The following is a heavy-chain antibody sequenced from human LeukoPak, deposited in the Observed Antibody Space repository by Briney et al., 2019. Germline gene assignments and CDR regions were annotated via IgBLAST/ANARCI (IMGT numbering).Heavy chain of an antibody. CDR3: ARERGVAAAGTGWFDP. J-gene: IGHJ5*02. CDR2: ISAYNGNT. Sequence: ASVTVSCKVSGYTFTSYGISWVRQAPGQGLEWMGWISAYNGNTNYAQKLQGRVTVTTDTSTSTAYMELRSLRSDDTAVYYCARERGVAAAGTGWFDPWGQGTLVTVSS. D-gene: IGHD6-13*01. CDR1: GYTFTSYG. V-gene: IGHV1-18*01.